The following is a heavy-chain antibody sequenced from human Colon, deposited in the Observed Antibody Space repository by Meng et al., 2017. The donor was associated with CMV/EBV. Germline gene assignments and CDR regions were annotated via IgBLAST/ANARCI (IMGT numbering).Heavy chain of an antibody. CDR1: GGSFSGYY. CDR2: INHSGST. CDR3: ARDRKTVVPDYYGMDV. D-gene: IGHD2-15*01. V-gene: IGHV4-34*01. Sequence: LRLSCAVYGGSFSGYYWSWIRQPPGKGLEWIGEINHSGSTNYNPSLKSRVTISVDTSKNQFSLKLSSVTAADTAVYYCARDRKTVVPDYYGMDVWGQGTTVTVSS. J-gene: IGHJ6*02.